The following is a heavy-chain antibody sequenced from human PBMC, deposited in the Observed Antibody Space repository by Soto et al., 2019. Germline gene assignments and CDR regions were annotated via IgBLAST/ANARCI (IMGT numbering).Heavy chain of an antibody. D-gene: IGHD6-13*01. CDR1: GVSISSHEW. CDR2: SHESGNT. Sequence: QVQLQESGPGLVKPSGTLSLTCVVSGVSISSHEWWTWVRQPPGKGLEWIGESHESGNTNYNSSLGSRVTLSLDESKNHFSLNLSSVTVADTAVYYCATEGSSRFYWGQGTLVTVSS. CDR3: ATEGSSRFY. V-gene: IGHV4-4*02. J-gene: IGHJ4*02.